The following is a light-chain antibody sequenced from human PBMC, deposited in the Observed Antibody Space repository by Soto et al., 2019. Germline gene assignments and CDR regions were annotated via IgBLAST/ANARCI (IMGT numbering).Light chain of an antibody. CDR2: GNN. J-gene: IGLJ3*02. Sequence: QSVLTQPPSVSGAPGQRVTISCTGSSSNIGAGPDVHWFQQLPGTAPKLLIYGNNNRPSGVPDRFSGSKSGTSASLAITGLQAEDETDYYCQSYDSSLRGWVFGGGTKLTVL. V-gene: IGLV1-40*01. CDR3: QSYDSSLRGWV. CDR1: SSNIGAGPD.